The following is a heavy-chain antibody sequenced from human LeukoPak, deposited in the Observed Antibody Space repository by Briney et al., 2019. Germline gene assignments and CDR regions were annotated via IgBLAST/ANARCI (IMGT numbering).Heavy chain of an antibody. CDR1: GLTFSRHW. J-gene: IGHJ3*02. Sequence: GGSLRLSCAASGLTFSRHWISWVRQAPGKGLEWVAMVKEDESEKYYVDSVKGRFTISRDNAKNSLYLQMNSLRAEDTAVYYCARELLNSGSYILPRGAPFDIWGHGTTVTASS. V-gene: IGHV3-7*03. CDR2: VKEDESEK. CDR3: ARELLNSGSYILPRGAPFDI. D-gene: IGHD1-26*01.